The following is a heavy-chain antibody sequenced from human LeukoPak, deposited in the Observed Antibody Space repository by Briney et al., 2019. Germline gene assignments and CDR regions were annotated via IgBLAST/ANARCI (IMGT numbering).Heavy chain of an antibody. V-gene: IGHV4-34*01. J-gene: IGHJ5*02. CDR3: ARGNRYTPIAARPGGWFDP. CDR2: INHSGST. CDR1: GGSFSGYY. Sequence: PSETLSLTCAVYGGSFSGYYWSWIRQPPGKGLEWIGEINHSGSTNYNPSLKSRVTISVDTSKNQFSLKLSSVTAADTAVYYCARGNRYTPIAARPGGWFDPWGQGTLVTVSS. D-gene: IGHD6-6*01.